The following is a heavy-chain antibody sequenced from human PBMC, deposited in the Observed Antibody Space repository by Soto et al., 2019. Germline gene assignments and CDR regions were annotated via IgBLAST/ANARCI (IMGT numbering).Heavy chain of an antibody. D-gene: IGHD1-1*01. CDR1: GFTFTHYR. CDR2: INSDGARI. J-gene: IGHJ4*02. CDR3: ARPGDWNYVQDF. Sequence: GGSLRLSCAASGFTFTHYRIHWVRQPPGKGLEWVGRINSDGARIEHGDSVKGRFTISRDNAHNMVFLQMNSLTDEDSGVYFCARPGDWNYVQDFCGQGPLVTVYS. V-gene: IGHV3-74*03.